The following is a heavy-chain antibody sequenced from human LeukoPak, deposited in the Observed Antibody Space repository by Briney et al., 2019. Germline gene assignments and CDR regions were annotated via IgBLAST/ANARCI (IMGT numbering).Heavy chain of an antibody. Sequence: PGGSLRLSCAASGFTFSSYAMSWVRQAPGKGLEWVSAINGSGGSTYYADSVKGRFTISRDNSKNTLYLQMNSLRAEDTAVYYCAKSRTWIQLWLLRYWGQGTLVTVSS. V-gene: IGHV3-23*01. J-gene: IGHJ4*02. CDR2: INGSGGST. CDR1: GFTFSSYA. CDR3: AKSRTWIQLWLLRY. D-gene: IGHD5-18*01.